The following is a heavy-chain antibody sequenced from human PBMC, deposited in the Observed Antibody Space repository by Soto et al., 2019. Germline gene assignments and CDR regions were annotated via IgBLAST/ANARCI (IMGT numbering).Heavy chain of an antibody. Sequence: SETLSLTCTVSGGSISSGGYYWSWIRQHPGKGLEWIGYIYYSGSTYYNPSLKGRVTISVNTSKNQFSLKLSSVTAAATAVYYCARAHRFHYYYGMDVWGQGTTVTVSS. CDR3: ARAHRFHYYYGMDV. V-gene: IGHV4-31*03. CDR1: GGSISSGGYY. CDR2: IYYSGST. J-gene: IGHJ6*02.